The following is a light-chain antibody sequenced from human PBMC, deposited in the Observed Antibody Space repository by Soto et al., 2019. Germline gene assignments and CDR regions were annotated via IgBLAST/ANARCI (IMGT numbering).Light chain of an antibody. CDR2: ATS. V-gene: IGKV3-20*01. CDR3: QQYGSSPET. CDR1: QSVDSTY. Sequence: EIVLTQSPGTLSLSPGERATLSCRASQSVDSTYLAWYQQKPAQAPRLLIYATSNRAAGIPDRFSGSGSGTDFTLTISRLEPEDFAVYYCQQYGSSPETFGQGTRLEIK. J-gene: IGKJ5*01.